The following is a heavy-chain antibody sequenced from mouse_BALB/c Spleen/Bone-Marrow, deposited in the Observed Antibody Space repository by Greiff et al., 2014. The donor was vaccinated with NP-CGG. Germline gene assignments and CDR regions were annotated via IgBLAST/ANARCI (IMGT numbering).Heavy chain of an antibody. J-gene: IGHJ4*01. Sequence: LVESGPGLVAPSQSLSIACTVSGFSLTSYGVHWVRQPPGKGLEWLGAIWAGGSTDYNSALMSRLSISKDNSKSQVFLKMNSLQTDDTAMYYCARDLYYYGSSYYTMDYWGQGTSVIVSS. D-gene: IGHD1-1*01. CDR1: GFSLTSYG. CDR2: IWAGGST. CDR3: ARDLYYYGSSYYTMDY. V-gene: IGHV2-9*02.